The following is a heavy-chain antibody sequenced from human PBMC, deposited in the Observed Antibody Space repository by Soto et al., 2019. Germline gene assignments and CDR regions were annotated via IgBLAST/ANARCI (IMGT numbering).Heavy chain of an antibody. Sequence: VGSLRLSCSASRFTFNSYGFNWVRQAPGKGLEFVSSITTNGLRTNYADSVRGRFTISRDTSKNTVYLHMTSLSAEDTAVYYCARGTYFDRWGQGTLVTVSS. CDR3: ARGTYFDR. CDR2: ITTNGLRT. J-gene: IGHJ4*02. V-gene: IGHV3-64D*06. CDR1: RFTFNSYG. D-gene: IGHD3-10*01.